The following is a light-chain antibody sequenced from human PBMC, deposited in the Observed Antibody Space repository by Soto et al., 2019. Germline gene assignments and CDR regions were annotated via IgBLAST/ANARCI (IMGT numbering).Light chain of an antibody. CDR3: QQYGGPLT. J-gene: IGKJ4*01. CDR1: QSVSNKY. CDR2: GAS. Sequence: LTHKRSDVRWSPEERASLSWRASQSVSNKYLAWYQQKPGQAPGLLIYGASSRATDIPDRFSGSGSGTNFSLSISRMPPEDFAVYYCQQYGGPLTLGGGTKVDIK. V-gene: IGKV3-20*01.